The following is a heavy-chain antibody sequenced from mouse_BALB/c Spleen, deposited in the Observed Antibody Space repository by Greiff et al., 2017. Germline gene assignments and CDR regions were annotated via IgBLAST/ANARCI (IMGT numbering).Heavy chain of an antibody. J-gene: IGHJ4*01. CDR3: ARGLLLRDYYAMDY. CDR1: GFTFSSYG. CDR2: INSNGGST. V-gene: IGHV5-6-3*01. Sequence: EVKLMESGGGLVQPGGSLKLSCAASGFTFSSYGMSWVRQTPDKRLELVATINSNGGSTYYPDSVKGRFTISRDNAKNTLYLQMSSLKSEDTAMYYCARGLLLRDYYAMDYWGQGTSVTVSS. D-gene: IGHD1-1*01.